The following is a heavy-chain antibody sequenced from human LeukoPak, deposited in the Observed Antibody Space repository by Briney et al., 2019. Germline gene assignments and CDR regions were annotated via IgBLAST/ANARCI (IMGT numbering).Heavy chain of an antibody. CDR3: ARDLVRLATIRYYFDY. Sequence: SVKVSCKASGGTFGSYAISWVRQAPGQGLEWMGRIIPILGIANYAQKFQGRVTITADKSTSTAYMELSSLRSEDTAVYYCARDLVRLATIRYYFDYWGQGTLVTVSS. CDR2: IIPILGIA. D-gene: IGHD5-24*01. CDR1: GGTFGSYA. J-gene: IGHJ4*02. V-gene: IGHV1-69*04.